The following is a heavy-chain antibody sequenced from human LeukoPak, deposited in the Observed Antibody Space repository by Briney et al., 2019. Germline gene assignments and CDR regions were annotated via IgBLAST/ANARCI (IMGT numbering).Heavy chain of an antibody. Sequence: GGSLRLSCAASGFTFSSYAMSWVRQAPGKGLEWVSAISGSGGSTYYADSVKGRFTISRDNSKNTLYLQMNSLRAEDTAVYYCARGGYHAYYLDCWGQGSLVTVSS. D-gene: IGHD5-18*01. CDR2: ISGSGGST. J-gene: IGHJ4*02. CDR1: GFTFSSYA. V-gene: IGHV3-23*01. CDR3: ARGGYHAYYLDC.